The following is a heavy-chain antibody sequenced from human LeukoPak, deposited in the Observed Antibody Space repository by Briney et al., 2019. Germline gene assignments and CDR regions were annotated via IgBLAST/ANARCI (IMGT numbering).Heavy chain of an antibody. CDR2: MYFRGRT. CDR3: ARAPFDYGYKKVLNHYGVDV. Sequence: PSETLSLTCSVSGDSISSGDYDSSWIRQLPGKGLEWIVYMYFRGRTDFKRSLESRVTIAVDTSQNQFSLNLTSVTAADTAVYFWARAPFDYGYKKVLNHYGVDVWGQGTAVTVSS. V-gene: IGHV4-31*03. D-gene: IGHD5-24*01. J-gene: IGHJ6*02. CDR1: GDSISSGDYD.